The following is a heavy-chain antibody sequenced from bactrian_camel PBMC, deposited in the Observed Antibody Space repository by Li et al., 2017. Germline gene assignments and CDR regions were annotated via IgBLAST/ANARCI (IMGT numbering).Heavy chain of an antibody. J-gene: IGHJ6*01. CDR2: IDSGGSTT. D-gene: IGHD6*01. Sequence: HVQLVESGGGLVQPGGSLRLSCAASGFIFSNYWMYWVRQAPGKGREWVASIDSGGSTTYYADSVKGRFTISRDNAKNTVYLQMNSLKSEDTVGDYSLCGGRSCGGRSSECSVIVVCLDDGATWGPGTQVTVS. CDR3: LCGGRSCGGRSSECSVIVVCLDDGAT. CDR1: GFIFSNYW. V-gene: IGHV3S1*01.